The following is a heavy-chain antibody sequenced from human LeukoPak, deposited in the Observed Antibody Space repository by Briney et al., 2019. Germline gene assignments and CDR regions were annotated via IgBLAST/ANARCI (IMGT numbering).Heavy chain of an antibody. CDR3: ARGMGYCSSTSCRNWFDP. CDR1: GGSFSGYY. V-gene: IGHV4-34*01. J-gene: IGHJ5*02. Sequence: KPSETLSLTCAVYGGSFSGYYWSWIRQPPGKGLEWIGEINHSGSTNYNPPLKSRVTISVDTSKNQFSLKLSSVTAADTAVYYCARGMGYCSSTSCRNWFDPWGQGTLVTVSS. CDR2: INHSGST. D-gene: IGHD2-2*01.